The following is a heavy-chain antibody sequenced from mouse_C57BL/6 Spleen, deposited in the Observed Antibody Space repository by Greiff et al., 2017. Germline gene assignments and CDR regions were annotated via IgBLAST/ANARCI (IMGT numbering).Heavy chain of an antibody. CDR1: GYTFTSYT. CDR3: ARTYYGLWYFDV. D-gene: IGHD2-10*01. Sequence: QVHVKQSGAELARPGASVKMSCKASGYTFTSYTMHWVKQRPGQGLEWIGYINPSSGYTKYNQKFKDKATLTADKSSSTAYMQLSSLTSEDSAVYYCARTYYGLWYFDVWGTGTTVTVSS. CDR2: INPSSGYT. J-gene: IGHJ1*03. V-gene: IGHV1-4*01.